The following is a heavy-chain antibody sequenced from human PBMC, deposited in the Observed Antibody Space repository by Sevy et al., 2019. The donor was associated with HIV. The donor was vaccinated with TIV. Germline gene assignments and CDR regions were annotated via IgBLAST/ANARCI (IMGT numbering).Heavy chain of an antibody. CDR3: ARGKLGGSTTYPDVDY. CDR2: IKDDGSRA. V-gene: IGHV3-74*01. CDR1: GFTFSRYW. D-gene: IGHD1-26*01. J-gene: IGHJ4*02. Sequence: GGSLRLSCAASGFTFSRYWMHWVRQAPGKGLMWVSHIKDDGSRAFFADSVKGRFTISRDNAKNRLYLQTNGLRAEDTAIYYCARGKLGGSTTYPDVDYWGLGTLVTFSS.